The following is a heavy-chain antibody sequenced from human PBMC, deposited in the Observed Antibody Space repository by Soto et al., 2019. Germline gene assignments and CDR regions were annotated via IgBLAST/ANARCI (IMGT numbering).Heavy chain of an antibody. J-gene: IGHJ4*02. CDR2: IIPIFGTS. CDR3: ARGRLPLVHGSHFDY. CDR1: GGTFSSYA. Sequence: QVQLVQSGAEVKKPGSSVKVSCKASGGTFSSYAISWVRQAPGQGLEWMGWIIPIFGTSNYAQKFQGRVTITGDKSTGTAYMELSSLRAEETAVYYCARGRLPLVHGSHFDYWGQGTLVTVSS. D-gene: IGHD6-25*01. V-gene: IGHV1-69*06.